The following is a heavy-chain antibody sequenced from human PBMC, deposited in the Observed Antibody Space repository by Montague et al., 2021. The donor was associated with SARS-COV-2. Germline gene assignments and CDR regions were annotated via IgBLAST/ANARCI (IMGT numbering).Heavy chain of an antibody. J-gene: IGHJ5*01. Sequence: TLSLTCTVSGGSISSGGYYWSWIRQHPGKGLEWIGYIYYSGSTYYNPSLKSRLTISVDTSKNRFSLKLSSVTAADTAMYYCARARVVPTTRNWFDPWGQGTLGTVSS. CDR3: ARARVVPTTRNWFDP. V-gene: IGHV4-31*03. D-gene: IGHD2-2*01. CDR2: IYYSGST. CDR1: GGSISSGGYY.